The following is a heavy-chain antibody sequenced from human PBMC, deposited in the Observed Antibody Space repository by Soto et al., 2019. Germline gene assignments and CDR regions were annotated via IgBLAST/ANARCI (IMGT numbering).Heavy chain of an antibody. D-gene: IGHD1-26*01. Sequence: ASVKVSCKVSGYTLTKLSMHWVRQAPGKGLEWMGGFDPEDGETIYAQKFQGRVTMTEDTSTDTAYMELSSLRSEDTAVYYCAKDEVGAVYYYYYGMDVWGQGTTVTVSS. V-gene: IGHV1-24*01. CDR3: AKDEVGAVYYYYYGMDV. CDR2: FDPEDGET. CDR1: GYTLTKLS. J-gene: IGHJ6*02.